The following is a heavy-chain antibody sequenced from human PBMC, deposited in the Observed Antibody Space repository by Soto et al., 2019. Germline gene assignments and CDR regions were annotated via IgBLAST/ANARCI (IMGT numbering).Heavy chain of an antibody. J-gene: IGHJ4*02. V-gene: IGHV1-69*13. CDR3: AREIPRMGAIDY. CDR2: IIPIFGTA. CDR1: GGTFSSDA. D-gene: IGHD1-26*01. Sequence: SVKVSCKASGGTFSSDAISGVREAPGQGLEWMGGIIPIFGTANYAQKFQGRVTITADESTSTAYMELSSLRSEDTAVYYCAREIPRMGAIDYWGQGTLVTVSS.